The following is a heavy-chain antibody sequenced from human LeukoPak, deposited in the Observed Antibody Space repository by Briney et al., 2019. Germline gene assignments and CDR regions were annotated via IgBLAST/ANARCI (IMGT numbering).Heavy chain of an antibody. J-gene: IGHJ4*02. CDR2: INPNSGGT. CDR1: GFTFSSYG. D-gene: IGHD4-17*01. V-gene: IGHV1-2*02. Sequence: GGSLRLSCAASGFTFSSYGMHWVRQAPGQGLEWMGWINPNSGGTNYAQKFQGRVTMTRDTSISTAYMELSRLRSDDTAVYYCARLDYGDYVLAPDYWGQGTLVTVSS. CDR3: ARLDYGDYVLAPDY.